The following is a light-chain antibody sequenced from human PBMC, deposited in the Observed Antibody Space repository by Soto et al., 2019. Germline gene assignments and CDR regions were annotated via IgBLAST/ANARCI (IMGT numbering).Light chain of an antibody. Sequence: DIHLTQSPSTLSASVGDRVTITCRASQSVSIWLAWYQQKPGKAPKLLIYAASSLQSGVPSRFSGSGSGTDFTLTISSLQPEDFATYYCQQSYSTPRTFGQGTKVDIK. CDR2: AAS. CDR1: QSVSIW. CDR3: QQSYSTPRT. J-gene: IGKJ1*01. V-gene: IGKV1-39*01.